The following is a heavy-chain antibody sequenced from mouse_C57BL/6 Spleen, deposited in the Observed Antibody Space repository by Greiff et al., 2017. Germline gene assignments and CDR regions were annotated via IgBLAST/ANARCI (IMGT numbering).Heavy chain of an antibody. J-gene: IGHJ1*03. CDR3: AREVLRSGYFDV. Sequence: EVKLVESGGGLVKPGASLKLSCAASGFTFSSYAMSWVRQTPEKRLEWVATISDGGSYTYYPDNVKGRFTISRDNAKNNLYLQMSHLKSEDTAMYYCAREVLRSGYFDVWGTGTTVTVSS. CDR1: GFTFSSYA. D-gene: IGHD1-1*01. V-gene: IGHV5-4*01. CDR2: ISDGGSYT.